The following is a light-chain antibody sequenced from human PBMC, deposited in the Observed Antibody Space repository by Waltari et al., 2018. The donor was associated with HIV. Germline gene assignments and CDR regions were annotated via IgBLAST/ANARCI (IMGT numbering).Light chain of an antibody. Sequence: EIVMTQSPATLSVSPGERVTLSCRASQSISSNVHWYQQRPGHAPRLHIYGASTRATDIPARFSVSGSGTEFTLTISSLQAEDFAVYYCHQYGDWPPWTFGQGTKVEIK. CDR2: GAS. CDR1: QSISSN. CDR3: HQYGDWPPWT. V-gene: IGKV3D-15*01. J-gene: IGKJ1*01.